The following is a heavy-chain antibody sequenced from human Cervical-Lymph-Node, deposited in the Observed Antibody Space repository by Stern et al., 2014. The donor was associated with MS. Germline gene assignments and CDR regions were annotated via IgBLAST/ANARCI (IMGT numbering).Heavy chain of an antibody. J-gene: IGHJ4*02. D-gene: IGHD1-1*01. Sequence: EVQLLESGGGLVQPGGSLRLSCAASGFTFSSYWMTWVRQAPGKGLEWVANINPDGSAKYYMDSVKGRFTISRDNAKNSLYLQMNSLRAEDTAVYYCATHLNWAWDYWGQGTLVTVST. CDR1: GFTFSSYW. CDR2: INPDGSAK. CDR3: ATHLNWAWDY. V-gene: IGHV3-7*01.